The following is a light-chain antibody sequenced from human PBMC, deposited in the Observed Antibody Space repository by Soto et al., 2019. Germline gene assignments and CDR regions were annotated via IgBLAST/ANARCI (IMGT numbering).Light chain of an antibody. V-gene: IGKV3-11*01. CDR2: DAS. J-gene: IGKJ4*01. CDR3: QQRSNWPPPLT. Sequence: EIVLTQSPATLPLSPGERATLSCRASQSVSSYLAWYQQKPGQAPRLLIYDASNRATGIPARFSGSGSGTDFTLTISSLEPEDFAVYYCQQRSNWPPPLTFGGGTKVDIK. CDR1: QSVSSY.